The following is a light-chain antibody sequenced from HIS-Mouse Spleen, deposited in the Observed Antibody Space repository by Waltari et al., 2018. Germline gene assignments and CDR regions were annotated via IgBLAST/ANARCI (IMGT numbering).Light chain of an antibody. CDR1: SRDVVGYTY. J-gene: IGLJ2*01. V-gene: IGLV2-14*03. Sequence: QAALTQASSVSGSPGQSTTLSCTGTSRDVVGYTYVSWYQQHPGKAPKLMIYDVSNRPSGVSNRFSGSKSGNTASLTISGLQAEDEADYYCSSYTSSSFNVVFGGGTKLTVL. CDR3: SSYTSSSFNVV. CDR2: DVS.